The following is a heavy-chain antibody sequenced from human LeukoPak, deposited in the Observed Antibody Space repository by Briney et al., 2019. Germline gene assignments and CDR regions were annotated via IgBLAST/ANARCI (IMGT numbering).Heavy chain of an antibody. CDR1: GFTFSSYG. CDR3: TTDPFYYDSSGYLPY. Sequence: PGGSLRLSCAASGFTFSSYGMHWVRQAPGKGLEWVAVISYDGSNKYYADSVKGRFTISRDNSKNTLYLQMNSLRAEDTAVYYCTTDPFYYDSSGYLPYWGQGTLVTVSS. V-gene: IGHV3-30*03. D-gene: IGHD3-22*01. J-gene: IGHJ4*02. CDR2: ISYDGSNK.